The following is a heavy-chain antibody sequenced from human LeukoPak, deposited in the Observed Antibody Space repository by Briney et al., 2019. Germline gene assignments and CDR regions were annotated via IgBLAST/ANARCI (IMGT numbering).Heavy chain of an antibody. D-gene: IGHD4-17*01. Sequence: GGSLRLSCEVSGFTFSNYEMNWVRQAPGKGLEWVSYISSSDSTIYYADSVKGRFTISRDNAKNSLYLQMNSLRAEDTAVYYCARVAINDYGDYFDYWGQGTLVTVSS. CDR2: ISSSDSTI. CDR1: GFTFSNYE. J-gene: IGHJ4*02. CDR3: ARVAINDYGDYFDY. V-gene: IGHV3-48*03.